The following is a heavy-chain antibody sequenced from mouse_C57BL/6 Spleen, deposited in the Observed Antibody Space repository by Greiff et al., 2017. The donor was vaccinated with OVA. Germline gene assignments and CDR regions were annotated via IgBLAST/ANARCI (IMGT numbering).Heavy chain of an antibody. CDR3: ARWGDYGYFDY. CDR1: GYAFSSSW. Sequence: VQLKESGPELVKPGASVKISCKASGYAFSSSWMNWVKQRPGKGLEWIGRIYPGDGDTNYNGKFKGKATLTADKSSSTAYMQLSSLTSEDSAVYFCARWGDYGYFDYWGQGTTLTVSS. CDR2: IYPGDGDT. D-gene: IGHD2-4*01. J-gene: IGHJ2*01. V-gene: IGHV1-82*01.